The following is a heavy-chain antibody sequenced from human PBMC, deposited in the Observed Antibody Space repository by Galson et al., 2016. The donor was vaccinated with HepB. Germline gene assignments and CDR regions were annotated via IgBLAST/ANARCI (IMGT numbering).Heavy chain of an antibody. V-gene: IGHV4-59*01. J-gene: IGHJ4*02. CDR2: ISYFGSA. Sequence: ETLSLTCTVSGGSMINSYWAWIRQPPGKGLEWIGYISYFGSATYNPSLKGRVTISVDTLKNQFSLELSSVTAADTAVYYCARDRGGYNYWGQGTLVTVSS. CDR1: GGSMINSY. CDR3: ARDRGGYNY. D-gene: IGHD5-24*01.